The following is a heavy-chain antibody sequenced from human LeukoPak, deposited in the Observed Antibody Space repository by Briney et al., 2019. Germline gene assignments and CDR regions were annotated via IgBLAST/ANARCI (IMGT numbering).Heavy chain of an antibody. J-gene: IGHJ4*02. V-gene: IGHV4-39*07. D-gene: IGHD5-12*01. Sequence: SEPLSLTCTVSGGSISSSSYYWGWIRQPPAKGLEWIGSIYHSGSTKYNPSLKSRVTISVDTSKNQFSLKPSSVTAAAPAVSYCARDGYSGNDGLWGQGTLVIVSS. CDR3: ARDGYSGNDGL. CDR1: GGSISSSSYY. CDR2: IYHSGST.